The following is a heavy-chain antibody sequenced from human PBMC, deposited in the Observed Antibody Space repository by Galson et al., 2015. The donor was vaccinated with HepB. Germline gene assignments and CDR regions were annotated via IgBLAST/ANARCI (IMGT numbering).Heavy chain of an antibody. D-gene: IGHD3-22*01. CDR1: GVSISNYY. CDR2: IYYSGNT. J-gene: IGHJ2*01. CDR3: ARAPSAIVVRYFDV. Sequence: LSLTCTVSGVSISNYYWSWIRQPPGKGLEWIGYIYYSGNTNYNPSLKSRVTISLDTSKNKFSLKLSSVTAADTAVYYCARAPSAIVVRYFDVWGRGTLVTVSS. V-gene: IGHV4-59*08.